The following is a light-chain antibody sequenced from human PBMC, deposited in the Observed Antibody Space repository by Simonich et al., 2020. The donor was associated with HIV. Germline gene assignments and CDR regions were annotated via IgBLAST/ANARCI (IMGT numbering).Light chain of an antibody. CDR1: SGSIASNY. CDR2: EDN. CDR3: QSYDSTNWV. Sequence: FMLTQPHSVSESPGKTVTISCTRSSGSIASNYVQWYQQRPGSATTTVIYEDNQRPSGVPDRFSGSIDRSSNSASLTISGLKTEDEGDYYCQSYDSTNWVFGGGTKLTVL. V-gene: IGLV6-57*03. J-gene: IGLJ3*02.